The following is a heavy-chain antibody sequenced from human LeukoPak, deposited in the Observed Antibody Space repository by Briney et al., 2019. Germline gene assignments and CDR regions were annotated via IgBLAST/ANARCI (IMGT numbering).Heavy chain of an antibody. CDR2: IIPIFGTA. Sequence: GASVKVSCKASGGTFSSYAISWVRQAPGQGLEWMGGIIPIFGTANYAQKFQGRVTITADKSTSTAYMELSSLRSEDTAVYYCARVAYSNYDPISYYFDYWGQGTLVTVSS. V-gene: IGHV1-69*06. D-gene: IGHD4-11*01. CDR1: GGTFSSYA. CDR3: ARVAYSNYDPISYYFDY. J-gene: IGHJ4*02.